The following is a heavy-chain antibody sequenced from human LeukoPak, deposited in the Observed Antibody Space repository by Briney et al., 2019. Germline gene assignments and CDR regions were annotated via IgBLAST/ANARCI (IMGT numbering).Heavy chain of an antibody. V-gene: IGHV3-7*01. CDR2: IKQDGSEK. D-gene: IGHD3-16*01. CDR1: GFTFSSYW. Sequence: GGSLRLSCAASGFTFSSYWMSWVRQAPGKGLEWVASIKQDGSEKYVDSVKGRFTISRDNAKNSLYLQMNSLRAEDTALYYCASGRQLGYWGQGTLVTVSS. J-gene: IGHJ4*02. CDR3: ASGRQLGY.